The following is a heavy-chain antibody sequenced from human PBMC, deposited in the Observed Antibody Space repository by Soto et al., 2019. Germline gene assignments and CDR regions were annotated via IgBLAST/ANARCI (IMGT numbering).Heavy chain of an antibody. CDR3: ARESSSGRRDRIDY. Sequence: QVKLVESGGGVVQPGRSLRLSCAASGFTFSNHGMHWVRQAPCKGLEWVTVIWYDGTNRFYADSVKGRFTISRDISENTVFLQMNSLRAEDTAVYYCARESSSGRRDRIDYWGQGTLVTVSS. CDR1: GFTFSNHG. D-gene: IGHD6-19*01. J-gene: IGHJ4*02. V-gene: IGHV3-33*01. CDR2: IWYDGTNR.